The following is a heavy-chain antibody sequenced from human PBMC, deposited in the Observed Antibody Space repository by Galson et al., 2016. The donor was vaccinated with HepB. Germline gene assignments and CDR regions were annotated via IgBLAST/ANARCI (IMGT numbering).Heavy chain of an antibody. Sequence: SLRLSCAASGFTFRTYAFHWVRQAPGKALEWVALISTDGSDKFYADSVKGRFTISRDNSKNTLFLQMSSLRAEDTAVYYCARDPARYMEWIYATWYYGMDVWGQGTTVTVSS. J-gene: IGHJ6*02. D-gene: IGHD3-3*01. CDR1: GFTFRTYA. V-gene: IGHV3-30*04. CDR3: ARDPARYMEWIYATWYYGMDV. CDR2: ISTDGSDK.